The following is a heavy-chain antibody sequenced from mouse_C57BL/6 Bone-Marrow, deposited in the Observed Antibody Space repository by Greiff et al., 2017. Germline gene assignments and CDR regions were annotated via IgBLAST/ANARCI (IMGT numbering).Heavy chain of an antibody. D-gene: IGHD2-5*01. CDR1: GYTFTSYW. V-gene: IGHV1-55*01. Sequence: QVQLKQPGAELVKPGASVKMSCKASGYTFTSYWITWVKQRPGQGLEWIGDIYPGSGSTNYNEKFKSKATLTIDTSSSTAYMQLSSLTSEDSAAYYCARPYYSNYWYFDVWGRGTTVTVSS. CDR3: ARPYYSNYWYFDV. J-gene: IGHJ1*03. CDR2: IYPGSGST.